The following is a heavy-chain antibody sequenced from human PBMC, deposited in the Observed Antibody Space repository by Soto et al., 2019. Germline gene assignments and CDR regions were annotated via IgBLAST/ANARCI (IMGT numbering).Heavy chain of an antibody. Sequence: EVQLVESGGGLVQPGRSLRLSCAASGFTFDDYAMHWVRQAPGKGLEWVSAISWNSGSIGYADSVKGRFTISRDNAKNSLYLQMNSLRAEDTALYYCAKDRDISSSDAFDIWGQGTMVTVSS. CDR2: ISWNSGSI. J-gene: IGHJ3*02. CDR3: AKDRDISSSDAFDI. D-gene: IGHD6-6*01. CDR1: GFTFDDYA. V-gene: IGHV3-9*01.